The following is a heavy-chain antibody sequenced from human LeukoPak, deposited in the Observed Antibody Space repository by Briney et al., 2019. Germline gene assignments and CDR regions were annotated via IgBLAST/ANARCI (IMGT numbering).Heavy chain of an antibody. Sequence: ASVKVSCKASGYTFTSYGISWVRQAPGQGLEWMGWISAYNGNTNYAQKLQGRVTMTTDTSTSTAYMELSSLRSEDTAVYYCASRVVLGWFDPWGQGTLVTVSS. D-gene: IGHD2-8*02. V-gene: IGHV1-18*01. J-gene: IGHJ5*02. CDR2: ISAYNGNT. CDR3: ASRVVLGWFDP. CDR1: GYTFTSYG.